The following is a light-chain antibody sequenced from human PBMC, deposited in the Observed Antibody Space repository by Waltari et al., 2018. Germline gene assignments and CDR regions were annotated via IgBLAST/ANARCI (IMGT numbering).Light chain of an antibody. CDR3: CSYATSSPWV. CDR1: SSSIGDSNV. CDR2: EGD. V-gene: IGLV2-23*01. Sequence: QSALTQPASVSGSPGQSIPISCTRASSSIGDSNVVSWYQQHPGKAPKLMIYEGDKRPSGVSNRFSGSKSGNMASLTISGLQAEDEADYYCCSYATSSPWVFGGGTKVTVL. J-gene: IGLJ3*02.